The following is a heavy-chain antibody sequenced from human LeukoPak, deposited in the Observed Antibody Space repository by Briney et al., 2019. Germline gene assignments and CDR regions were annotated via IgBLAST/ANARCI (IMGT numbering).Heavy chain of an antibody. CDR2: INHSGST. CDR3: ARGLRYCSSTSCQRGSTRFDP. J-gene: IGHJ5*02. D-gene: IGHD2-2*01. V-gene: IGHV4-34*01. CDR1: GGSFSGYY. Sequence: PSETLSLTCAVYGGSFSGYYWSWTRQPPGKGLEWIGEINHSGSTNYNPSLKSRVTISVDTSKNQFSLKLSSVTAADTAVYYCARGLRYCSSTSCQRGSTRFDPWGQGTLVTVSS.